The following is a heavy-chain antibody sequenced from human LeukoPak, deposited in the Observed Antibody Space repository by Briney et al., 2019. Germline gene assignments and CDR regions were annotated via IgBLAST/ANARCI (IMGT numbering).Heavy chain of an antibody. D-gene: IGHD6-19*01. Sequence: SGGSLRLSCAASGFTVSSNYMSWVRQAPGKGLEWVSSISSSSSYIYYADSVKGRFTISRDNAKNSLYLQMNSLRAEDTAVYYCAIAVAGTHSWGQGTLVTVSS. CDR3: AIAVAGTHS. CDR2: ISSSSSYI. V-gene: IGHV3-21*01. J-gene: IGHJ4*02. CDR1: GFTVSSNY.